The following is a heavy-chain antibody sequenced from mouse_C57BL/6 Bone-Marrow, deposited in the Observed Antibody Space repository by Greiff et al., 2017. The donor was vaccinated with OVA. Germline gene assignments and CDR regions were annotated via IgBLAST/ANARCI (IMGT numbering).Heavy chain of an antibody. V-gene: IGHV1-64*01. CDR3: TREWGDYGSSPSYAMDY. Sequence: QVQLQQPGAELVKPGASVKLSCKASGYTFTSYWMHWVKQRPGQGLEWIGMIHPNSGSTNYNEKFKSKATLTVDKSSSTAYMQLSSLTSEDSAVYYCTREWGDYGSSPSYAMDYWGQGTSVTVSS. D-gene: IGHD1-1*01. CDR1: GYTFTSYW. CDR2: IHPNSGST. J-gene: IGHJ4*01.